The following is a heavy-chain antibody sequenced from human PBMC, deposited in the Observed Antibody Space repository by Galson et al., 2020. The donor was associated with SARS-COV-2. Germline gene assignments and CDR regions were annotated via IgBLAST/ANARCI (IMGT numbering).Heavy chain of an antibody. V-gene: IGHV3-30-3*01. CDR3: AREGGSWLEP. CDR1: GFTFISYS. D-gene: IGHD3-16*01. CDR2: ISSDVSNK. Sequence: GGSLRLSCAASGFTFISYSIHWVRQAPGKGLEWVAVISSDVSNKYYADSVKGRFNISTDNSKNTLYLQMNSLRAEDTAVYYWAREGGSWLEPWGEGTLVTVSS. J-gene: IGHJ5*02.